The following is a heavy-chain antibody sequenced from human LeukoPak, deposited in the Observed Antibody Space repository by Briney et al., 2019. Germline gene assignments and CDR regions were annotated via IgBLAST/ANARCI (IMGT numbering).Heavy chain of an antibody. V-gene: IGHV3-33*01. J-gene: IGHJ3*02. Sequence: PGRSLRLSCAASGFTFSSYGMHWVRQAPGKGLEWVAVIWYDGSNKYYADSVKGRFTISGDNSKNALYLQMNSLRAEDTAVYYCARGNYGDYPGAFDIWGQGTMVTVSS. CDR2: IWYDGSNK. CDR3: ARGNYGDYPGAFDI. D-gene: IGHD4-17*01. CDR1: GFTFSSYG.